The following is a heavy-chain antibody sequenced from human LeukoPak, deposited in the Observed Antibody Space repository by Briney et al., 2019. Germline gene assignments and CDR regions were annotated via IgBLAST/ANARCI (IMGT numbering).Heavy chain of an antibody. CDR1: RFTFSNFD. J-gene: IGHJ4*02. Sequence: GGSLRLSCSASRFTFSNFDMHWVRQTPGEGLEWVSSIGTLADTFYAGSVKGRFSISRDNDKNSVYLQMNSLRAADTAVYYCARGLMEYCDQTRCPFDSWGQGILVTVSS. V-gene: IGHV3-13*04. CDR3: ARGLMEYCDQTRCPFDS. D-gene: IGHD3-16*01. CDR2: IGTLADT.